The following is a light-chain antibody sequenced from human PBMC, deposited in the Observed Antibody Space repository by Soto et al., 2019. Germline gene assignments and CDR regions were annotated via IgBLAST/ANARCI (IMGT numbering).Light chain of an antibody. Sequence: QSALTQPASVSGSPGQSITIACTGTSSDVGGYNYVSWYQQHPGKAPKLMIYDVSNRPSGVSNRFSGSKSGNTASLTISWLQDEDEADYYCSSYTSSSLYVFGTGTKLTAL. J-gene: IGLJ1*01. V-gene: IGLV2-14*01. CDR1: SSDVGGYNY. CDR2: DVS. CDR3: SSYTSSSLYV.